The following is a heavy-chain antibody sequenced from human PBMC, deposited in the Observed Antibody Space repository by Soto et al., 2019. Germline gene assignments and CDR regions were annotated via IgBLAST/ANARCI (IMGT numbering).Heavy chain of an antibody. CDR1: GFTFSNSV. J-gene: IGHJ5*02. CDR2: IGTSGGST. V-gene: IGHV3-23*01. CDR3: AKSERFDP. Sequence: GGSLRLSCAASGFTFSNSVMSWVRQAPGKGPEWVSTIGTSGGSTNYADSVKGRFTISRDNFKNTLYLQMNRLGAEDTAVYYCAKSERFDPWGQGTLVTVSS.